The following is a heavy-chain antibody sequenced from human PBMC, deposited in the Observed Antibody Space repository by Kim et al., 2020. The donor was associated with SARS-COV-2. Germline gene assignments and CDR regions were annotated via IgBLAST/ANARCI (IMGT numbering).Heavy chain of an antibody. Sequence: SVKVYCKASGGTFSSYAISWVRQAPGQGLEWMGRIIPILGIANYAQKFQGRVTITADKSTSTAYMELSSLRSEDTAVYYCARGIQVYATSYYYYGMDVW. D-gene: IGHD2-8*01. CDR3: ARGIQVYATSYYYYGMDV. CDR1: GGTFSSYA. CDR2: IIPILGIA. V-gene: IGHV1-69*04. J-gene: IGHJ6*01.